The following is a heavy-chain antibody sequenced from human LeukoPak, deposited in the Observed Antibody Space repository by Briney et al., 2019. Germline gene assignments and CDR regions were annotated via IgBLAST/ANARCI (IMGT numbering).Heavy chain of an antibody. D-gene: IGHD6-6*01. V-gene: IGHV4-34*01. CDR2: INHSGST. CDR3: ARSPSSSGMYYFDY. Sequence: SETLSLTCAVYGGSFSGYYWSWIRQPPGKGLEWIGEINHSGSTNYNPSLKSRVTISVDTSKNQFSLKLSSVTAADTAVYYCARSPSSSGMYYFDYWGQGTLVTVSS. CDR1: GGSFSGYY. J-gene: IGHJ4*02.